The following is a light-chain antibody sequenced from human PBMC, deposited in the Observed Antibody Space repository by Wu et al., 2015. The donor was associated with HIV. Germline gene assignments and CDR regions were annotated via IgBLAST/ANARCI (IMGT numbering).Light chain of an antibody. CDR1: QSVGSS. V-gene: IGKV3-11*01. Sequence: EIVLTQSPVILSLSPGERATLSCKASQSVGSSLAWYQQKPGQTPRLLIYDTSNRASGIPARFSGSGSETDFTLTISSQEPEDFAAYYCQQRSNWLGTFGQGTKVEIK. CDR3: QQRSNWLGT. J-gene: IGKJ1*01. CDR2: DTS.